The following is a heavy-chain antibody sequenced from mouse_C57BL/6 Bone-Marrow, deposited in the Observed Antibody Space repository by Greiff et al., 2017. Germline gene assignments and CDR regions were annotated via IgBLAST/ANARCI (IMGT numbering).Heavy chain of an antibody. J-gene: IGHJ2*01. CDR2: IDPANGNT. CDR1: GFNIKNTY. Sequence: VQLKESVAELVRPGASVKLSCTASGFNIKNTYMHWVKQRPEQGLEWIGRIDPANGNTKYAPKFQGKATITADTSSNTAYLPLSSLTSEDTAIYYCAPYYYGRGYGDYWGQGTTLTVSS. D-gene: IGHD1-1*01. CDR3: APYYYGRGYGDY. V-gene: IGHV14-3*01.